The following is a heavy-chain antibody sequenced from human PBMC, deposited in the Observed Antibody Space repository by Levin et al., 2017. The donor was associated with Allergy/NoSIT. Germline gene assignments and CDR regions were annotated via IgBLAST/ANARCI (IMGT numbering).Heavy chain of an antibody. V-gene: IGHV3-33*01. D-gene: IGHD6-19*01. Sequence: GESLKISCAASGFTFSSYGMHWVRQAPGKGLEWVAVIWYDGSNKYYADSVKGRFTISRDNSKNTLYLQMNSLRAEDTAVYYCARDLIAVAGTHDAFDIWGQGTMVTVSS. CDR2: IWYDGSNK. J-gene: IGHJ3*02. CDR3: ARDLIAVAGTHDAFDI. CDR1: GFTFSSYG.